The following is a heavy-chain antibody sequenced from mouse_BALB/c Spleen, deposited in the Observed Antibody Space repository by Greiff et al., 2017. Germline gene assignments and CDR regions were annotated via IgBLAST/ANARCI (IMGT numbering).Heavy chain of an antibody. J-gene: IGHJ4*01. CDR1: GYTFTSYW. D-gene: IGHD2-14*01. CDR3: ARFGYRYDEDAMDY. CDR2: INPSTGYT. Sequence: QVQLQQSGAELVKPGASVKMSCKASGYTFTSYWMHWVKQRPGQGLEWIGYINPSTGYTEYNQKFKDKATLTADKSSSTAYMQLSSLTSEDSAVYYCARFGYRYDEDAMDYWGQGTSVTVSS. V-gene: IGHV1-7*01.